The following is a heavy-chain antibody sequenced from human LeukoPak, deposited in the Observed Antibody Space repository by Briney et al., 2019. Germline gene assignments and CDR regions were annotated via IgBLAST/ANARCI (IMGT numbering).Heavy chain of an antibody. V-gene: IGHV3-30-3*01. CDR1: GFTFRSYG. CDR2: ISYDGNDR. CDR3: ASDYSNYAPWNY. Sequence: PGGSLRLSCEASGFTFRSYGMHWVRQAPGKGLEWVAVISYDGNDRYYADSVKSRFTISRDNAKNSLYLQMNSLRAEDTAVYYCASDYSNYAPWNYWGQGTLVTVSS. J-gene: IGHJ4*02. D-gene: IGHD4-11*01.